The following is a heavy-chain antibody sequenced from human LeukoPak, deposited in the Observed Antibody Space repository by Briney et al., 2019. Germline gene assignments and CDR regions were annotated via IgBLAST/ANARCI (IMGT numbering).Heavy chain of an antibody. D-gene: IGHD3-22*01. CDR3: ARAAPAPNSYDDSSSYRSIPDY. J-gene: IGHJ4*02. CDR1: GYTFTSNR. CDR2: ISAYNGNT. V-gene: IGHV1-18*01. Sequence: ASVKESCKASGYTFTSNRKSYVRQAPGQGLEWMGWISAYNGNTNYAQKLQGRVTMTTDTSTSTAYMELRSLIYDDTAVYYCARAAPAPNSYDDSSSYRSIPDYCCQGTLVTVSS.